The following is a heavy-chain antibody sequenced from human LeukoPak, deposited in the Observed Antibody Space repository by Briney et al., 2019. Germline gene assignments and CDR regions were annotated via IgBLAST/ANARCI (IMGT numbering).Heavy chain of an antibody. Sequence: SETLSLTCTVSGGSINNNYWSWIRQPPGKGLEWIGYIYYSGSTNYNPPLKSRVTISVDTSKNQFSLKLSSVTAADTAVYYCARRLKTVVAEFYDYWGQGTLVTVSS. CDR3: ARRLKTVVAEFYDY. CDR2: IYYSGST. D-gene: IGHD3-22*01. CDR1: GGSINNNY. V-gene: IGHV4-59*01. J-gene: IGHJ4*02.